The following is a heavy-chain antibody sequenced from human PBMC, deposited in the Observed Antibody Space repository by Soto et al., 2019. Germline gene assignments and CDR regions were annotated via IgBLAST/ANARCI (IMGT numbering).Heavy chain of an antibody. J-gene: IGHJ4*02. CDR1: GYTLTELS. V-gene: IGHV1-24*01. D-gene: IGHD6-13*01. CDR3: ATSPSYSSSCYGTY. Sequence: ASVKVSCKVSGYTLTELSMHWVRQAPGQGLEWMGGFDPEDGETSYAQKFQGRVTMTEDTSTDTAYMELSSLRSEDTAVYYCATSPSYSSSCYGTYWGQGTLVTVSS. CDR2: FDPEDGET.